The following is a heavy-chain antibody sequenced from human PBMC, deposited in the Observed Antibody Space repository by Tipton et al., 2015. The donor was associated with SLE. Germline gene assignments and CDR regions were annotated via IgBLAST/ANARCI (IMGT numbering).Heavy chain of an antibody. V-gene: IGHV4-34*01. CDR1: GGSFSAYY. Sequence: TLSLTCAVYGGSFSAYYWSWIRQPPGKGLEWIGEINHSGSTNYNPSLKSRVTISVDTSKNQFSLKLSSVTAADTAVYYCARGQKAARRNGWFDPWGQGTLVTVSS. J-gene: IGHJ5*02. CDR3: ARGQKAARRNGWFDP. CDR2: INHSGST. D-gene: IGHD6-6*01.